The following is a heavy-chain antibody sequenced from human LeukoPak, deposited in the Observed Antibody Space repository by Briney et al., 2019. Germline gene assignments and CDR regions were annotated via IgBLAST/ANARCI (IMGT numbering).Heavy chain of an antibody. CDR3: ATLEYSSSSNWFDP. D-gene: IGHD6-13*01. CDR2: FDPEDGET. J-gene: IGHJ5*02. CDR1: GYTLTELS. V-gene: IGHV1-24*01. Sequence: ASVKVSCKVSGYTLTELSMHWVRQAPGKGLEWMGGFDPEDGETIYAQKFQGRVTMTEDTSTDTAYMELSSLRSEDTAVYYCATLEYSSSSNWFDPWGRGTLVTVSS.